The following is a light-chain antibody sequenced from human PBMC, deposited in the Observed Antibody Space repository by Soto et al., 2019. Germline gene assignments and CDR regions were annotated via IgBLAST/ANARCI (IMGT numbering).Light chain of an antibody. V-gene: IGKV3-15*01. CDR2: GAS. Sequence: ERVITQSPATLSVSPGERATLSCRASQSVSSHLAWYQQKPGQAPRLLIAGASTRATGIPASFSGSGSGTEFTLTISSLQSEDVEVYYCQPYHIWWTFGQGNKVEIK. J-gene: IGKJ1*01. CDR1: QSVSSH. CDR3: QPYHIWWT.